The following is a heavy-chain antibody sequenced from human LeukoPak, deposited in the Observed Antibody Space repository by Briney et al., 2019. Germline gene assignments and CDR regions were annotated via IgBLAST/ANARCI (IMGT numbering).Heavy chain of an antibody. CDR3: ARRHTIFGVGIKYYFDY. Sequence: SETLSLTCAVYGGSFSGYYWSWIRQPPGKGLEWIGEINHSRSTNYNPSLKSRVTISVDTSKNQFSLKLNSVTAADTAVYYCARRHTIFGVGIKYYFDYWGQGTLVTVSS. CDR1: GGSFSGYY. V-gene: IGHV4-34*01. CDR2: INHSRST. D-gene: IGHD3-3*01. J-gene: IGHJ4*02.